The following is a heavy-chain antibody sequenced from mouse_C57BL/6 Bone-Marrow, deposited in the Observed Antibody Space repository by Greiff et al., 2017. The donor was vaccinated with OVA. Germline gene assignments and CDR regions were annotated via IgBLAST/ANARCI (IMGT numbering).Heavy chain of an antibody. CDR1: GYTFTDYE. J-gene: IGHJ4*01. CDR3: TRGYSNYYAMDY. V-gene: IGHV1-15*01. Sequence: VQLQQSGAELVRPGASVTLSCKASGYTFTDYEMNWVKQTPVHGLEWIGAIDPESGGTAYNQKFKGKAILTVDKSSSTAYMELRSLTSEDSAVYYCTRGYSNYYAMDYWGQGTSVTVSS. CDR2: IDPESGGT. D-gene: IGHD2-5*01.